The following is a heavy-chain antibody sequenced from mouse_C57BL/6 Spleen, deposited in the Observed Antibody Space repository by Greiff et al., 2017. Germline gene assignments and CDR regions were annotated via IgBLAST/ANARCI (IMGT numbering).Heavy chain of an antibody. CDR2: IDPEDGET. CDR1: GFNIKDYY. D-gene: IGHD2-4*01. Sequence: VQLQQSGAELVKPGASVKLSCTASGFNIKDYYMPWVKQRTEQGLEWIGRIDPEDGETKYAPKFQGKATITADTSSNTAYLQLSSLTSEDTAVYYCARRYDYDGEWFAYWGQGTLVTVSA. V-gene: IGHV14-2*01. CDR3: ARRYDYDGEWFAY. J-gene: IGHJ3*01.